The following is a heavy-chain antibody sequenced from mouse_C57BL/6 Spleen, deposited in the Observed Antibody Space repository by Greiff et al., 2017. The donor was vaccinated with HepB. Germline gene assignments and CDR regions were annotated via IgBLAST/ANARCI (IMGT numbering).Heavy chain of an antibody. CDR1: GYSFTGYY. D-gene: IGHD2-4*01. V-gene: IGHV1-42*01. Sequence: VQLQQSGPELVKPGASVKISCKASGYSFTGYYMSWVKQSPEKSLEWIGEINPSTGGTTYNQKFKAKATLTVDKSSSTAYMQLKSLTSEDSAVYYCARVYDYDEKFAYWGQGTLVTVSA. J-gene: IGHJ3*01. CDR2: INPSTGGT. CDR3: ARVYDYDEKFAY.